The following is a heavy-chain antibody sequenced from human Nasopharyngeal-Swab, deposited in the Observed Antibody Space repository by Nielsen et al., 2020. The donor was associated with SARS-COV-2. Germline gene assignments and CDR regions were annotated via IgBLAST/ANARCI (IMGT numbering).Heavy chain of an antibody. CDR3: AKGGGYNLGDY. J-gene: IGHJ4*02. Sequence: GESLKISCAASGFTFSSYAMSWVRQAPGKGLEWVSAISGSGGSTYYADSVKGRFTISRDNSKNTLYLQMNSLRAEDTAVYYCAKGGGYNLGDYWGQGSLVTVSS. CDR2: ISGSGGST. CDR1: GFTFSSYA. D-gene: IGHD5-24*01. V-gene: IGHV3-23*01.